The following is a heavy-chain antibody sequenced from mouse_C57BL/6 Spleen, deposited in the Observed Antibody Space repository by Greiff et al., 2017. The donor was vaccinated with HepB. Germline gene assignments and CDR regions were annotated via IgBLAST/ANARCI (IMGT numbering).Heavy chain of an antibody. CDR3: ARNGYYGNLNFDY. CDR2: ISGGGGNT. V-gene: IGHV5-9*01. J-gene: IGHJ2*01. Sequence: EVQLMESGGGLVKPGGSLKLSCAASGFTFSSYTMSWVRQTPEKRLEWVATISGGGGNTYYPDSVKGRFTISRDNATNTLYLQMSSLRSEDTALYYCARNGYYGNLNFDYWGQGTTLTVSS. D-gene: IGHD2-1*01. CDR1: GFTFSSYT.